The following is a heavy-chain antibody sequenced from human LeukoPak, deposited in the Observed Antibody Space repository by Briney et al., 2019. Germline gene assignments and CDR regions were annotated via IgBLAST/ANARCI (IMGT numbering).Heavy chain of an antibody. CDR3: ARGHYGDYRYYFDY. D-gene: IGHD4-17*01. Sequence: SETLSLTCTVSGGSISSYYWSWIRQPPGKGLEWIGYIYYSGSTNYNPSLKSRVTISVDTSKNQFSLKLSSVTAADTAVYYCARGHYGDYRYYFDYWGQGTLVTVSS. CDR2: IYYSGST. V-gene: IGHV4-59*01. J-gene: IGHJ4*02. CDR1: GGSISSYY.